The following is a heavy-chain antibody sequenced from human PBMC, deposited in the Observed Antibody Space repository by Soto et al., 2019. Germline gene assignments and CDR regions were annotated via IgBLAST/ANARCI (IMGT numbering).Heavy chain of an antibody. CDR2: IIPIFGTA. Sequence: QVQLVQSGAEVKKPGSSVKVSCKASGGTFSSYAISWVRQAPGQGLEWMGGIIPIFGTANYAQKFQGRVTITADESTSTAYMERSSVRSEDTAVYYCARVGYSSSSPRRYYYYGMDVWGQGTTVTVSS. J-gene: IGHJ6*02. CDR3: ARVGYSSSSPRRYYYYGMDV. V-gene: IGHV1-69*12. D-gene: IGHD6-6*01. CDR1: GGTFSSYA.